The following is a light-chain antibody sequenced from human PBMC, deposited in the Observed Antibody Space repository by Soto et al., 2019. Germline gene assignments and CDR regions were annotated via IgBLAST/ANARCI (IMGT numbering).Light chain of an antibody. CDR3: QQYGSSPLT. CDR1: QSITEK. Sequence: IVMTQSPDTLSVSPGERATLSCRASQSITEKVVWYQQKSGQAPRLLIYGASSRATGIPDRFSGSGSGTDFTLTISRLEPEDFAVCYCQQYGSSPLTFGGGTKVDIK. CDR2: GAS. V-gene: IGKV3-20*01. J-gene: IGKJ4*01.